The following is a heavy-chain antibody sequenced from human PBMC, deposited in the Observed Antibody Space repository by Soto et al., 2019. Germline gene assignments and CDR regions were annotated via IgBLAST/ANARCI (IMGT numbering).Heavy chain of an antibody. CDR3: ARGYYDFWYWFDP. D-gene: IGHD3-3*01. CDR1: GFTFSSYS. J-gene: IGHJ5*02. Sequence: GSLRLSCAASGFTFSSYSMNWVRQAPGKGLEWVSSISSSSSYIYYADSVKGRFTISRDNAKNSLYLQMNSLRAEDTAVYYCARGYYDFWYWFDPWGQGTLVTVSS. CDR2: ISSSSSYI. V-gene: IGHV3-21*01.